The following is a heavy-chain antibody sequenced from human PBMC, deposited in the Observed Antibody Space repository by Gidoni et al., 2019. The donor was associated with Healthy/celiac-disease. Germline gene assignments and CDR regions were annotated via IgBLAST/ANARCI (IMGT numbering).Heavy chain of an antibody. CDR2: ISYDGSNK. CDR3: ARGGGIVVVPAAAGSGSYYLDY. D-gene: IGHD2-2*01. J-gene: IGHJ4*02. Sequence: QVQLVESGGGVVQPGRSLRLSCAASGFHFSRYARPCVRQAPGKGLEWVAVISYDGSNKYYADSVKGRFTISRDNSKNTLYLQMNSLRAEDTAVYYCARGGGIVVVPAAAGSGSYYLDYWGQGTLVTVSS. CDR1: GFHFSRYA. V-gene: IGHV3-30-3*01.